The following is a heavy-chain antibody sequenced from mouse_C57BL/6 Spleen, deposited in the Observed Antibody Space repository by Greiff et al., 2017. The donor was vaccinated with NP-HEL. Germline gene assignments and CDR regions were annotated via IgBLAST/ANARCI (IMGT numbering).Heavy chain of an antibody. CDR2: IDPENGDT. D-gene: IGHD1-1*01. CDR1: GFNIKDDY. Sequence: VQLQQSGAELVRPGASVKLSCTASGFNIKDDYMHWVKQRPEQGLEWIGWIDPENGDTEYASKFQGKATITADTSSNTAYLQLSSLTSEDTAVYYCTLVYYGSSNFDYWGQGTTLTVSS. CDR3: TLVYYGSSNFDY. J-gene: IGHJ2*01. V-gene: IGHV14-4*01.